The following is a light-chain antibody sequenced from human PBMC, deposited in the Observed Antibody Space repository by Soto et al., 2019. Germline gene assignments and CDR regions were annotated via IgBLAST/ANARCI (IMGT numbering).Light chain of an antibody. Sequence: SYELTQPPSVSVSPGQTASITCSGDKLGDKFACWYQQKAGQSPVVVIYQDTKRPSGIPERFSGSNSGNTATLTIGGTQAMDEADYYCQAWDSSAVVFGGGTQLTVL. V-gene: IGLV3-1*01. CDR1: KLGDKF. CDR3: QAWDSSAVV. CDR2: QDT. J-gene: IGLJ2*01.